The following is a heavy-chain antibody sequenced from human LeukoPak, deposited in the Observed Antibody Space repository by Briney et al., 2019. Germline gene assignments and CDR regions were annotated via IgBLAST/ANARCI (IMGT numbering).Heavy chain of an antibody. V-gene: IGHV4-34*01. Sequence: PSETLSLTCAVYGGSLSGYYWSWIRQPPGKGLEWIGEINHSGSTNYNPSLKSRVTISVDTSKNQFSLKLSFVTAADTAVYYCARAPYYYGSGRAPPLNVWGQGTTVTVSS. CDR2: INHSGST. D-gene: IGHD3-10*01. CDR3: ARAPYYYGSGRAPPLNV. CDR1: GGSLSGYY. J-gene: IGHJ6*02.